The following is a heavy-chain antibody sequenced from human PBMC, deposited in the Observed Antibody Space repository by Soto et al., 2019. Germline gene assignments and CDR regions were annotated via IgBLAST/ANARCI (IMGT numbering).Heavy chain of an antibody. CDR1: GGTFSSYA. Sequence: EASVKVSCKASGGTFSSYAISWVRQAPGQGLEWMGGIIPIFGTANYAQKFQGRVTITADESTSTAYMELSSRRSEDTAVYYCARDGGYSYGSVYWGQGTLVTVSS. CDR2: IIPIFGTA. CDR3: ARDGGYSYGSVY. J-gene: IGHJ4*02. D-gene: IGHD5-18*01. V-gene: IGHV1-69*13.